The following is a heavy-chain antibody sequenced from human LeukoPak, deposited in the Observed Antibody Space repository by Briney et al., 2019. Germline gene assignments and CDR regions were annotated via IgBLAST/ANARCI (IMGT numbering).Heavy chain of an antibody. CDR1: GGSISSYY. D-gene: IGHD6-19*01. CDR2: IYYSGST. CDR3: ARVGAVAGTEYYFDY. V-gene: IGHV4-59*12. J-gene: IGHJ4*02. Sequence: PSETLSLTCTVSGGSISSYYWSWIRQPPGKGLEWIGYIYYSGSTNYNPSLKSRVTISVDRSKNQFSLKLSSVTAADTAVYYCARVGAVAGTEYYFDYWGQGTLVTVSS.